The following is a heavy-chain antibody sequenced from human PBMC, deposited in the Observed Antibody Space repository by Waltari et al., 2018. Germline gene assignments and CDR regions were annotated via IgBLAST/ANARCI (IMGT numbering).Heavy chain of an antibody. Sequence: QLQLQESGPGLVKLSETLSLTCTVSGGSISSSSYYWGGIRQPPGKGLEWIGSIYYSGSTYYNPSLKSRVTISVDTSKNQFSLKLSSVTAADTAVYYCARPKGSSSWYGFDYWGQGTLVTVSS. CDR1: GGSISSSSYY. V-gene: IGHV4-39*01. D-gene: IGHD6-13*01. J-gene: IGHJ4*02. CDR3: ARPKGSSSWYGFDY. CDR2: IYYSGST.